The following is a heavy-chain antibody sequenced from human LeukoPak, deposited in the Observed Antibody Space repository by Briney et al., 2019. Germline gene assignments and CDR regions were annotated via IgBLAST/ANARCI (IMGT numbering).Heavy chain of an antibody. J-gene: IGHJ4*02. CDR3: ARDLGQAYFDY. CDR1: GYTFTSYY. Sequence: ASVKVSCKASGYTFTSYYMHWVRQAPGQGPEWMGIINPSGGSTSYAQKFQGRVTMTRDTSTSTVYMELSSLRSEDTAVYYCARDLGQAYFDYWGQGTLVTVSS. V-gene: IGHV1-46*01. CDR2: INPSGGST.